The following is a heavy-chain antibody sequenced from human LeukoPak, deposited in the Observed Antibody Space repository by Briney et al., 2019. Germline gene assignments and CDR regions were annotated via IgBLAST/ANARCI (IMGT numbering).Heavy chain of an antibody. V-gene: IGHV3-33*01. CDR3: TRSYYGDYV. CDR1: GFTFSSYG. D-gene: IGHD4-17*01. CDR2: IWHDGSNK. J-gene: IGHJ4*02. Sequence: GGSLRLSCAASGFTFSSYGVHWVRQAPGKGLEWVALIWHDGSNKYYADSVKGRFTISRDNAKNTVYLLMNSLRAEDTAVYYCTRSYYGDYVWGQGTLVTVSS.